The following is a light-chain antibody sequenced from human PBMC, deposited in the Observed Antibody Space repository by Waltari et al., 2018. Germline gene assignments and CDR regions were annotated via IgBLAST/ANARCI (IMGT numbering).Light chain of an antibody. CDR3: QQYNNWPSCT. V-gene: IGKV3-15*01. CDR2: GAS. CDR1: QSVSSN. J-gene: IGKJ2*02. Sequence: ATLSVSPGERATLSCRASQSVSSNLAWYQQKPGQAPRLLIYGASTRATGIPARFSGSGSGTEFTLTISSMQSEDFAVYYCQQYNNWPSCTFGQGTKLEIK.